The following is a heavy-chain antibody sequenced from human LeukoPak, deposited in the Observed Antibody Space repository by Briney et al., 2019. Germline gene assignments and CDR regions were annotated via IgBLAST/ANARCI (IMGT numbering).Heavy chain of an antibody. J-gene: IGHJ4*02. CDR3: ARLYYYDSSGYYFPYYYFDY. Sequence: SETLSLTCTVSGYSISSGYDWGWIRQPPGKGLEWIGSIYHSGSTYYNPSLKSRVTISVDTSKNQFSLKLSSVTAADTAVYYCARLYYYDSSGYYFPYYYFDYWGQGTLVTVSS. CDR1: GYSISSGYD. V-gene: IGHV4-38-2*02. CDR2: IYHSGST. D-gene: IGHD3-22*01.